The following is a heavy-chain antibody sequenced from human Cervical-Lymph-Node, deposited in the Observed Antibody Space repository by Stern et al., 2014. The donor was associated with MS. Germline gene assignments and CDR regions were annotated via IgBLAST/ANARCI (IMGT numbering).Heavy chain of an antibody. CDR2: ISPYTSNT. CDR3: ARVDYYESSGFFMY. CDR1: GYTFTMFG. Sequence: VQLVESGPEVKKPGDSVRVPCKASGYTFTMFGLSWVRQAPGQGLEWIGWISPYTSNTNFAEKFQGRVTLTTDTSTDTAYMELRNLKSDDTAVYYCARVDYYESSGFFMYWGQGTLVTVSS. J-gene: IGHJ4*02. V-gene: IGHV1-18*01. D-gene: IGHD3-22*01.